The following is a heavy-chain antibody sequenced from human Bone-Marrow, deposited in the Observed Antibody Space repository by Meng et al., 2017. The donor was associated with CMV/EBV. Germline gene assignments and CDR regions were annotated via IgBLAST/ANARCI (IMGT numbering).Heavy chain of an antibody. Sequence: GSLRLSCTVSGGSVSSGSYYWSWIRQPPGKGLEWIGYIYYSGSTNYNPSLKSRVTISVDTSKNQFSLKLSSVTAADTAVYYCARDRWVEMATTAHYYGMDVWGQGTTVTVSS. CDR1: GGSVSSGSYY. J-gene: IGHJ6*02. CDR3: ARDRWVEMATTAHYYGMDV. CDR2: IYYSGST. D-gene: IGHD5-24*01. V-gene: IGHV4-61*01.